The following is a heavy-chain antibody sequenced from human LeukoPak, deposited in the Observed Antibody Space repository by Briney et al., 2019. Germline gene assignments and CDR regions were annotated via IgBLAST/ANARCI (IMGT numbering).Heavy chain of an antibody. V-gene: IGHV3-73*01. J-gene: IGHJ5*02. CDR2: IRSKANSYAT. D-gene: IGHD3-16*01. Sequence: GGSLKLSCAASGFTFSGSAMHWVRQASGKGLEWVGRIRSKANSYATAYAASVKGRLTIYRDDSKHTAYLQMNSLKPEDTAVYYCTRLPNYGDNWFDPWGQGTLVTVSS. CDR1: GFTFSGSA. CDR3: TRLPNYGDNWFDP.